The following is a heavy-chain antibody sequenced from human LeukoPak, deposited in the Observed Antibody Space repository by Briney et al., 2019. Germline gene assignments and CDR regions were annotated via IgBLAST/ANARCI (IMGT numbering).Heavy chain of an antibody. V-gene: IGHV3-15*01. CDR1: GFTFSNAW. CDR2: IKSKTDGGTT. CDR3: TTDFLAGWIVRGYYFDY. J-gene: IGHJ4*02. D-gene: IGHD6-19*01. Sequence: GGSLRLSCAASGFTFSNAWMSWVRQAPGKGLEWVGRIKSKTDGGTTDYAAPVKGRFTISRDDSKNTLYLQMNSVKTEDTAVYYCTTDFLAGWIVRGYYFDYWGQGTLVGVSS.